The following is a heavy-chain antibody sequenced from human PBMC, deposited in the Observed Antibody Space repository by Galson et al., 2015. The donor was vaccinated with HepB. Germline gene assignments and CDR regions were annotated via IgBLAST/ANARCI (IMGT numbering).Heavy chain of an antibody. CDR3: ARAGDSSGNFDY. V-gene: IGHV4-31*03. Sequence: TLSLTCTVSGGSISSGGYYWSWIRQHPGKGLEWIGYIYYSGSTYYNPSLKSRVTISVDTSKNQFSLKLSSVTAADTAVYYCARAGDSSGNFDYWGQGTLVTVSS. CDR1: GGSISSGGYY. J-gene: IGHJ4*02. D-gene: IGHD3-22*01. CDR2: IYYSGST.